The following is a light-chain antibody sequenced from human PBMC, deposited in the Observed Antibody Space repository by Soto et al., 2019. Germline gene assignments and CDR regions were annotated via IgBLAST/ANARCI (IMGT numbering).Light chain of an antibody. CDR2: GNI. J-gene: IGLJ7*01. Sequence: QSVLTQPHSVSGAPGQRVTISCTGRSSNIGAGYDVHWYQQLPGTAPKLLIYGNINRPSGVPDRVSGSKSGTSSSLAITGLQAEDEADYYCQSYDSSLSGAVFGGGTPLTVL. CDR1: SSNIGAGYD. V-gene: IGLV1-40*01. CDR3: QSYDSSLSGAV.